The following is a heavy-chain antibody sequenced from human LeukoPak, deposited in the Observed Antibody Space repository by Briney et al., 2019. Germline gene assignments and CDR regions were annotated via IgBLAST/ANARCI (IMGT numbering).Heavy chain of an antibody. CDR2: INHSGST. CDR1: GGSFSGYY. CDR3: ARSDKYYDSSGSLLDY. V-gene: IGHV4-34*01. Sequence: PSETLSLTCAVYGGSFSGYYWSWIRQPPGKGLEWIGEINHSGSTNYNPSLKSRVTISVDKSKNQFSLKLSSVTAADTAVYYCARSDKYYDSSGSLLDYWGQGTLVTVSS. D-gene: IGHD3-22*01. J-gene: IGHJ4*02.